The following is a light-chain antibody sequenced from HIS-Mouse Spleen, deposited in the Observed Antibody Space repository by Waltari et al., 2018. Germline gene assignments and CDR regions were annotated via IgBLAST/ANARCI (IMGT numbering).Light chain of an antibody. J-gene: IGLJ2*01. Sequence: QSALTQPASVSGSPGQSITISCTGTSSDVGGYNYVSWYQQHPGKAPKLMIYGVSNRPAGGFNRFSGSKSGNTASLTISGLQAEDEADYYCSSYTSSSFNVVFGGGTKLTVL. CDR2: GVS. CDR1: SSDVGGYNY. V-gene: IGLV2-14*03. CDR3: SSYTSSSFNVV.